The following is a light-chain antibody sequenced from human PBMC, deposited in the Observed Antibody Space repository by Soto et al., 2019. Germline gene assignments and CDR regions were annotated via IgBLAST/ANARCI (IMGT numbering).Light chain of an antibody. CDR2: DAS. CDR1: QSISSH. Sequence: EIVLTQSPATLSLSPGERATLSCRASQSISSHLAWYQQKPGQTPRLLMYDASNRATAVPGRFSGSGSGSDFTLTISSLEPEDLAVYYGQQRSTWPLIFGGGTKVEIK. V-gene: IGKV3-11*01. CDR3: QQRSTWPLI. J-gene: IGKJ4*01.